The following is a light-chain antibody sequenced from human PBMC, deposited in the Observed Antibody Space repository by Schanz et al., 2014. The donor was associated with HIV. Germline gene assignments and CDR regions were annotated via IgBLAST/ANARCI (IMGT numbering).Light chain of an antibody. CDR3: CSFAGTIWV. CDR2: DVT. CDR1: NSDIGAYNY. J-gene: IGLJ3*02. V-gene: IGLV2-11*01. Sequence: QSALTQPASVSGSPGQSIAISCTGTNSDIGAYNYVSWYQQHPGKAPKLMIYDVTKRPSGVPDRFSGSKSGNTASLTISGLQAEDEADYYCCSFAGTIWVFGGGTKLTVL.